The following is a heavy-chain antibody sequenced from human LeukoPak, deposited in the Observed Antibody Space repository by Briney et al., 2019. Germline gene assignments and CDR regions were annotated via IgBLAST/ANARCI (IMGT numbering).Heavy chain of an antibody. Sequence: GGSLRLSCAASGFTFSSYEMNWVRQAPGKGLEWVSYISSSGSIIYYADSVKGRFTISRDNAKNSLYLQMSSLRAEDTAVYYCARERFTYGSDLWGQGTLVTVSS. CDR2: ISSSGSII. V-gene: IGHV3-48*03. CDR1: GFTFSSYE. J-gene: IGHJ5*02. CDR3: ARERFTYGSDL. D-gene: IGHD5-18*01.